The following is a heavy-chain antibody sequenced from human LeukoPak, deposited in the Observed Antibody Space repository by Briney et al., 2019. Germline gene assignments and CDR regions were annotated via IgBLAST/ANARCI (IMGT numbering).Heavy chain of an antibody. CDR1: GFTFHSYW. Sequence: QPGGSLRLSCAASGFTFHSYWMHWVRQAPGKGLVWVSRIDNDGGSRTYADSVKGRFTISRDNAKNTLYLEMNSVRAEDTAVYYCVRSSFPYYFDFWGQGTLVTVSS. CDR3: VRSSFPYYFDF. J-gene: IGHJ4*02. CDR2: IDNDGGSR. V-gene: IGHV3-74*01. D-gene: IGHD3-16*01.